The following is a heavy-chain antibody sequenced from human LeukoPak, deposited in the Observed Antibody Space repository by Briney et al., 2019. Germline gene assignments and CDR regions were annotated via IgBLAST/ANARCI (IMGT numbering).Heavy chain of an antibody. CDR2: IYNSVRT. J-gene: IGHJ6*02. D-gene: IGHD3-10*01. CDR3: ARAAHTTYVLGRYYYYAMDV. CDR1: GGSVSSGSYY. Sequence: SETLSLTCIVSGGSVSSGSYYWSWIRQPPGKGLEWIGYIYNSVRTNYNPSLKGRVTISVDTSKNQLSLKLSSVTAEDTAVYYCARAAHTTYVLGRYYYYAMDVWGQGTTVTVSS. V-gene: IGHV4-61*01.